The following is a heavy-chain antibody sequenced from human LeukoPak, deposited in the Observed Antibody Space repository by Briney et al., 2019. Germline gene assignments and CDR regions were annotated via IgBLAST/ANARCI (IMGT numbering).Heavy chain of an antibody. CDR1: GFTFSSYA. J-gene: IGHJ3*02. D-gene: IGHD2-21*01. V-gene: IGHV3-21*01. Sequence: PGGSLRLSCAASGFTFSSYAMSWVRQAPGKGLEWVSSISSSSSYIYYADSVKGRFTISRDNAKNSLYLQMNSLRAEDTAVYYCARRCGLSDAFDIWGQGTMVTVSS. CDR3: ARRCGLSDAFDI. CDR2: ISSSSSYI.